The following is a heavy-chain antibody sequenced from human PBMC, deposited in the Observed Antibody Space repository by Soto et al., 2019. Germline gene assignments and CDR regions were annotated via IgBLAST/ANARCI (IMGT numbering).Heavy chain of an antibody. J-gene: IGHJ5*02. V-gene: IGHV4-59*01. CDR2: IYYSGST. CDR3: TRDMNYYGSGFDP. Sequence: QVQLQESGPGLVKPSETLSLTCTVSGGSISGYYWSWIRQPPGKGLEWIAYIYYSGSTNYNPSLKNRVTISVDTSKNQCSLRLSSVTAADTAVYYCTRDMNYYGSGFDPWGQGTLVTVSS. CDR1: GGSISGYY. D-gene: IGHD3-10*01.